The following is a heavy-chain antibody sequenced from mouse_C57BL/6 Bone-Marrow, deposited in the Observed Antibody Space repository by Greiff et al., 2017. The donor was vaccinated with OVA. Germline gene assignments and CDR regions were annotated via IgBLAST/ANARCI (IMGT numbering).Heavy chain of an antibody. CDR2: INPGSGGT. Sequence: QVQLQQSGAELVRPGTSVKVSCKASGYAFTNYLIEWVKQRPGQGLEWIGVINPGSGGTNYNEKFKGKATLTADKSSSTAYMQLSSLTSEDSAVYFCAREGGYDGSSYDYWGQGTTLTVSS. CDR1: GYAFTNYL. CDR3: AREGGYDGSSYDY. D-gene: IGHD1-1*01. J-gene: IGHJ2*01. V-gene: IGHV1-54*01.